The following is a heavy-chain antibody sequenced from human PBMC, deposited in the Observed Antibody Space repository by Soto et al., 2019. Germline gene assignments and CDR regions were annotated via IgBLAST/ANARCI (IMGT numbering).Heavy chain of an antibody. J-gene: IGHJ3*02. Sequence: VQLVESGGGVVQPGRSLRLSCAASGFTFSSYGMHWVRQAPGKGLEWVAVIWYDGSNKYYADSVKGRFTISRDNSKNTLYLQMNSLRAKDTAVNYCAREPWDTMVRGVIISDAFDIWGQGTMVTDSS. D-gene: IGHD3-10*01. V-gene: IGHV3-33*01. CDR1: GFTFSSYG. CDR2: IWYDGSNK. CDR3: AREPWDTMVRGVIISDAFDI.